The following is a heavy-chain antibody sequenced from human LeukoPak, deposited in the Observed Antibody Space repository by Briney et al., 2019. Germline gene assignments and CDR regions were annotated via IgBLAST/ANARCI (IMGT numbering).Heavy chain of an antibody. D-gene: IGHD1-26*01. V-gene: IGHV1-69*04. J-gene: IGHJ4*02. CDR2: IIPILGIA. CDR3: ASAGIVGADNYFDY. CDR1: GGTFSSYA. Sequence: SVKVSCKASGGTFSSYAISWVRQAPGQGLEWMGRIIPILGIANYAQKSQGRVTITADKSTSTAYMELSSLRSEDTAVYYCASAGIVGADNYFDYWGQGTLVTVSS.